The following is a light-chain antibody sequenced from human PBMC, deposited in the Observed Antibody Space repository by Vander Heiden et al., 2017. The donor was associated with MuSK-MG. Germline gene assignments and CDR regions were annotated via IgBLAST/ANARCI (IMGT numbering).Light chain of an antibody. V-gene: IGKV1-27*01. Sequence: DIQMTQSPSSLSASVGARVTITSRPSQGINNYLAWYQQKPGKVPELLIYAASTLQSGAPSRFSPSGSGTDFTLTMSSLQAEDVTPYYCQRDNSARLTFAHESKVEIK. J-gene: IGKJ1*01. CDR1: QGINNY. CDR2: AAS. CDR3: QRDNSARLT.